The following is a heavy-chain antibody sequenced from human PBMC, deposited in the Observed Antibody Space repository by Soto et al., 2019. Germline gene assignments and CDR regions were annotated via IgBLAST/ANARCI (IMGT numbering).Heavy chain of an antibody. D-gene: IGHD2-2*02. V-gene: IGHV4-59*01. CDR1: GGSISSYY. J-gene: IGHJ5*02. CDR3: AGYQLPYLGAPYNWFDP. Sequence: QVQLQESGPGLVKPSETLSLTCTVSGGSISSYYWSWIRQPPGKGLEWIGYIYYSGSTNYNPSLKSRVTISVDTSKNQFSLKLSSVTAADTAVYYCAGYQLPYLGAPYNWFDPWGQGILVTVSS. CDR2: IYYSGST.